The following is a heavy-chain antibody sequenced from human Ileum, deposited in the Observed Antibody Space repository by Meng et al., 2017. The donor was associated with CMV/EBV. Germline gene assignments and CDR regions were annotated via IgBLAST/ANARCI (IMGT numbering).Heavy chain of an antibody. CDR3: ARIPRGGTYESYYFDL. Sequence: LLQESGPAVVKPSETLSLTCTVSGGSISSTSYYWGWIRQPPGKGLEWIGSMYYSGITDYNPSLKSRVTISVDTSKNQFSLKLSSVTAADTAMYYCARIPRGGTYESYYFDLWGQGTLVTVSS. V-gene: IGHV4-39*07. J-gene: IGHJ4*02. D-gene: IGHD5-12*01. CDR2: MYYSGIT. CDR1: GGSISSTSYY.